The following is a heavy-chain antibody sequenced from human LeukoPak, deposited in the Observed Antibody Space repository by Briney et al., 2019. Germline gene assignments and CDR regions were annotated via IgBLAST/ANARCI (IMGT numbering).Heavy chain of an antibody. CDR3: ARGYSSSWYFNWFDP. CDR2: IYHSGST. J-gene: IGHJ5*02. D-gene: IGHD6-13*01. V-gene: IGHV4-39*07. CDR1: GVSISSSSYF. Sequence: PSETLSLTCTVSGVSISSSSYFWGWIRQPPGKGLEWIGTIYHSGSTYYNPSLKSRVTISVDTSKNQFSLKLSSVTAADTAVYYCARGYSSSWYFNWFDPWGQGTLVTVSS.